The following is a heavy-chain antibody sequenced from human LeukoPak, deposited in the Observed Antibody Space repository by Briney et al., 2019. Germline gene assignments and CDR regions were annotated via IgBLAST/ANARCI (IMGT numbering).Heavy chain of an antibody. CDR3: AKIEGAYSSSAAIDY. Sequence: PGGSLRLSCAASGFTFSSYAMSWVRQAPGKGLEWVSAISGSGGSTYYADSVKGRFTISRDNSKNTLYLQMNSLRAEDTAVYYCAKIEGAYSSSAAIDYWGQGTLVTVSS. J-gene: IGHJ4*02. CDR1: GFTFSSYA. V-gene: IGHV3-23*01. CDR2: ISGSGGST. D-gene: IGHD6-6*01.